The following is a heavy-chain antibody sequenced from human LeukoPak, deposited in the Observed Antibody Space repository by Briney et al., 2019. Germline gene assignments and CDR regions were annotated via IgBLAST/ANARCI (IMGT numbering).Heavy chain of an antibody. CDR1: GYTFTSYA. V-gene: IGHV1-3*01. CDR2: INAGNGKT. D-gene: IGHD1-26*01. J-gene: IGHJ4*02. Sequence: GASVKVSCKASGYTFTSYAMHWVRQAPGQRLEWMGWINAGNGKTKYSQKFQGRVTITRDTSASTAYMELRSLRSDDSAVYYCARKSGSYSGPDYWGQGTLVTVSS. CDR3: ARKSGSYSGPDY.